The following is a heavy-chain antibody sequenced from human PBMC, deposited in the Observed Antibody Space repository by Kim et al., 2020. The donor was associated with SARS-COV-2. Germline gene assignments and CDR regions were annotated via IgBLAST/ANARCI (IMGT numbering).Heavy chain of an antibody. CDR1: GFTFSSYW. CDR2: INSDGSST. J-gene: IGHJ4*02. CDR3: ARGVTVATITPMRY. D-gene: IGHD5-12*01. Sequence: GGSLRLSCVVSGFTFSSYWMHWVRQVPGRGLVWVLRINSDGSSTSYADSVKGRFSVSRDNAKNTLYLQMNSLGAEDTAIYYCARGVTVATITPMRYWGQGILVTVSS. V-gene: IGHV3-74*01.